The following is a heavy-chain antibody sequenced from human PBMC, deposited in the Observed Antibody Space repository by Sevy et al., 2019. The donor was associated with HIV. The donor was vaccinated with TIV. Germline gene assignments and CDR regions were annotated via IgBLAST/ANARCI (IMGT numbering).Heavy chain of an antibody. CDR3: ARACCSGYRFVVLGAIDF. V-gene: IGHV6-1*01. D-gene: IGHD2-15*01. CDR1: GDSVSSNSAA. Sequence: KQSQTLSLTCAISGDSVSSNSAAWNWIRQSPSRGLEWLGRTHYRSKWYNDYAVSVKGRITINPDTSKNQFSLQLNSVTPEDTAVYYCARACCSGYRFVVLGAIDFWGQGTMVTVSS. J-gene: IGHJ3*01. CDR2: THYRSKWYN.